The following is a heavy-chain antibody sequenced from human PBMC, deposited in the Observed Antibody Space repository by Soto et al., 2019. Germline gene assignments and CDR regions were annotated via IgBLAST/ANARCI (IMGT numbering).Heavy chain of an antibody. CDR1: GFTFSSYG. V-gene: IGHV3-30*03. D-gene: IGHD7-27*01. Sequence: PGGSLRLSCAASGFTFSSYGMHWVRQAPGKGLEWVAVISYDGSNKYYADSVKGRFTISRDNSKNTLYLQMNSLRAEDTAVYYCARTEENFGRLTPSYYYGMDVWGQGTTVTVSS. CDR2: ISYDGSNK. J-gene: IGHJ6*02. CDR3: ARTEENFGRLTPSYYYGMDV.